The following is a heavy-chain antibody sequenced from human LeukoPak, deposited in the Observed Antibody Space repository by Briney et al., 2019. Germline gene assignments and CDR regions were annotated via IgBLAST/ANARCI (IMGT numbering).Heavy chain of an antibody. J-gene: IGHJ6*03. V-gene: IGHV4-59*12. Sequence: PSETLSLTCTVSGGSISSYYWSWIRQSPGKGLECIGYIHYTGSTNYNPSLKSRVTISVDTSKNQFSLKLSSVTAADTAVYYCARGLPAGYSSSRTGYYMDVWGKGTTVTVSS. CDR1: GGSISSYY. D-gene: IGHD6-13*01. CDR3: ARGLPAGYSSSRTGYYMDV. CDR2: IHYTGST.